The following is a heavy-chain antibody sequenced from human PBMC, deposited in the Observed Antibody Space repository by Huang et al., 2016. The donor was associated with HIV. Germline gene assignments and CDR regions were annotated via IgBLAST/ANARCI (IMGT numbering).Heavy chain of an antibody. V-gene: IGHV3-23*01. CDR1: GFTFSSYA. J-gene: IGHJ4*02. CDR3: AKGEFVGESYFDQ. CDR2: IRGSGVST. Sequence: VQLLESGGGLVQPGGSRRLSCAASGFTFSSYAMSWVRQAPGKGLEWVSTIRGSGVSTYHADSVKGRFTTSRDNSENMLYLQMHTLRAEDTAVYYCAKGEFVGESYFDQWGQGTLVTVSS. D-gene: IGHD3-10*01.